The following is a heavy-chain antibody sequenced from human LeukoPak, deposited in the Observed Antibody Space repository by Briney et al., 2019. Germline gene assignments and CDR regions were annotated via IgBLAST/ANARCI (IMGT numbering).Heavy chain of an antibody. J-gene: IGHJ4*02. D-gene: IGHD2-8*01. CDR1: GFTLSSYW. CDR2: ISGDGSST. V-gene: IGHV3-74*01. CDR3: ARVACSNGVCIDY. Sequence: PGGSLRLSCAASGFTLSSYWMHWVRQAPGKGLVWVSLISGDGSSTSYADSVKGRFTISRDNAKNTLFLQMNSLRAKDTAVYYCARVACSNGVCIDYWGQGTLVTVSS.